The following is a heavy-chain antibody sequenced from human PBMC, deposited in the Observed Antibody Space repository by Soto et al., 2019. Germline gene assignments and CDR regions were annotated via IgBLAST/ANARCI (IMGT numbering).Heavy chain of an antibody. J-gene: IGHJ3*01. CDR1: GGTFSSYT. CDR3: ARDGGYCYDDAFDL. Sequence: QVQLVQSGAEVKKPGSSVKVSCKASGGTFSSYTISWVRQAPGQGLEGMGRIIPILGIANYAQKFQGRVTITASKSTSTAYMELRSLRSADTAVYYYARDGGYCYDDAFDLLGQGTMVTVSS. V-gene: IGHV1-69*08. CDR2: IIPILGIA. D-gene: IGHD5-18*01.